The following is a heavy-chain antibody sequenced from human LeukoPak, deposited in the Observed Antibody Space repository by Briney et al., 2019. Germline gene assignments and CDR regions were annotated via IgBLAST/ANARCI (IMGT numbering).Heavy chain of an antibody. CDR2: LTLTIGGT. CDR1: GYTFTGYY. J-gene: IGHJ3*02. V-gene: IGHV1-2*04. Sequence: ASVKVSCKASGYTFTGYYMHWVRQAPGQGLEWMDGLTLTIGGTNYAQKFQGWVTMTRDTSISTAYMELSRLRSDDTAVYYYARTRNYDTLTGYYTDDAFDIWGQGTMVTVSS. CDR3: ARTRNYDTLTGYYTDDAFDI. D-gene: IGHD3-9*01.